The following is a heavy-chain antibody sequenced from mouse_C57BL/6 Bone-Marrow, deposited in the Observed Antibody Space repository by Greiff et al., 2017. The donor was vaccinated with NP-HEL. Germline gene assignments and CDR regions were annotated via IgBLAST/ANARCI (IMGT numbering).Heavy chain of an antibody. CDR3: AREDYGSSYGFAY. J-gene: IGHJ3*01. V-gene: IGHV14-3*01. Sequence: VQLQQSVAELVRPGASVKLSCTASGFTIKNTYMHWVKQRPEQGLEWIGRIDPANGNTKYAPKFQGKATITADTSSNTAYLQLSSLTSEDTAIYYCAREDYGSSYGFAYWGQGTLVTVSA. CDR1: GFTIKNTY. CDR2: IDPANGNT. D-gene: IGHD1-1*01.